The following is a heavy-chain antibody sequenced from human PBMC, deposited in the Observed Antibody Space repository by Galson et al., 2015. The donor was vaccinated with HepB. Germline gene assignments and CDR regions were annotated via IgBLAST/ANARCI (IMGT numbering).Heavy chain of an antibody. CDR3: AYGSVV. CDR1: GDSVSSNHAV. J-gene: IGHJ6*02. V-gene: IGHV6-1*01. CDR2: TYYRSKWYI. Sequence: CSVYGDSVSSNHAVWYWSKQSPARGLEGMGRTYYRSKWYIDYATSERSRITINPDTSRNQFSLHLSSVTPGDTAVYHCAYGSVVWGQGTTVTVAS.